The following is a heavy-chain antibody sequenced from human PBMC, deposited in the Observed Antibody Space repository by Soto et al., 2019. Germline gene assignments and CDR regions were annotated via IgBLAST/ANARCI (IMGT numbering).Heavy chain of an antibody. CDR2: IYYSGST. V-gene: IGHV4-31*03. CDR3: ARDTLDGDYFDY. D-gene: IGHD4-17*01. Sequence: QVQLQASGPGLVEPSQTLSLTCTVSGGSISSGGYYWSWIRQHPGKGLEWIGYIYYSGSTYYNPSLKSRVTISVDTSKNQFSLKLSSVTAADTAVYYCARDTLDGDYFDYWGQGTLVTVSS. J-gene: IGHJ4*02. CDR1: GGSISSGGYY.